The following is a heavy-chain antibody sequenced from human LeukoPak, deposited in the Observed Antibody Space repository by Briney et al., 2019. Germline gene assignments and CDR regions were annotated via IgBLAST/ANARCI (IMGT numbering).Heavy chain of an antibody. CDR2: IRSDGSNK. V-gene: IGHV3-30*02. CDR3: AKDSADMGFDY. D-gene: IGHD1-26*01. Sequence: GGSLRLSCAASGFTFNNYGMHWVRQAPGKGLEWVAFIRSDGSNKYYADSVKGRFTISRDNSKNTNTLYLQTNNLKTEDTAVYYCAKDSADMGFDYWGQGTLVTVSS. CDR1: GFTFNNYG. J-gene: IGHJ4*02.